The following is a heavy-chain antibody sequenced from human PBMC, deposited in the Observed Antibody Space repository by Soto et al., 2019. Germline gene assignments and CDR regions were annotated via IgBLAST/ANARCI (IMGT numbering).Heavy chain of an antibody. CDR1: GFTFSSHE. J-gene: IGHJ5*02. CDR3: VRSWGVYCSSTRCYSPWLDP. CDR2: ISSSGSPI. Sequence: GGSLRLSCVVSGFTFSSHEMNWVRQAPGKGLEWVSYISSSGSPIDYADSVRGRFTISRDNAKNSVILQMNSLRVEDTAVYYCVRSWGVYCSSTRCYSPWLDPWGQGTLVTVSS. V-gene: IGHV3-48*03. D-gene: IGHD2-2*02.